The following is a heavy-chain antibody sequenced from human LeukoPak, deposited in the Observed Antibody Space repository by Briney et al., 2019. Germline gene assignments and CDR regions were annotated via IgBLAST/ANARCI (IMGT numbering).Heavy chain of an antibody. J-gene: IGHJ5*02. CDR1: GYTFTIYG. Sequence: GASVKVSCKSSGYTFTIYGNSWVRQPPAQGLEWMGWISAYNGNTNYAQKLQGRVTMNTDTSTSTAYMELRSLRSDDTAVYYGARDSPLGDSSGYSAEDWFDPWGQGTLVTVSS. V-gene: IGHV1-18*01. D-gene: IGHD3-22*01. CDR3: ARDSPLGDSSGYSAEDWFDP. CDR2: ISAYNGNT.